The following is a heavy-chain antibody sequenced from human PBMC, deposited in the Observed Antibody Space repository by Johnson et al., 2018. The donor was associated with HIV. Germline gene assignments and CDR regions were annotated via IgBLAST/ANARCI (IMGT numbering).Heavy chain of an antibody. CDR1: GFTFSSYD. CDR3: TRRSPYDAFDI. Sequence: VQLVESGGGLIQPGGSLRLSCAASGFTFSSYDMHWVRQATGKGLEWVSVIYSGGTTHYADSVKGRSTISRDNSKNTLYLQMNSLRAEDTAVYYCTRRSPYDAFDIWGQGTMVTVSS. J-gene: IGHJ3*02. V-gene: IGHV3-66*02. CDR2: IYSGGTT.